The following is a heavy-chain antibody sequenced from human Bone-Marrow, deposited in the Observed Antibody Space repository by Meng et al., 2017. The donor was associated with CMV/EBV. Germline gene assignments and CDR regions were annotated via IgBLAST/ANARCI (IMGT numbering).Heavy chain of an antibody. CDR3: AASRLRFQPFDY. Sequence: LTCAVYGGSFSGYYWSWIRQPPGKGLEWIGEINHSGSTNYNPSLKSRVTISVDTSKNQFSLKLSSVTAADTAVYYCAASRLRFQPFDYWGQGTLVTVSS. V-gene: IGHV4-34*01. J-gene: IGHJ4*02. CDR1: GGSFSGYY. CDR2: INHSGST. D-gene: IGHD5-12*01.